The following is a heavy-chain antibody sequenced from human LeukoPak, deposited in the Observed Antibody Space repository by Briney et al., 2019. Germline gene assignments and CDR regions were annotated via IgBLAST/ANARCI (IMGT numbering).Heavy chain of an antibody. D-gene: IGHD3-22*01. CDR3: ARDRGYYYDSSGYPFRGGLDY. Sequence: GGSLRLSCAASGFTFSSYSMNWVRQAPGKGLEWVSSISSSSSYIYYADSVKGRFTISRDNAKNSLYLQMNSLRAEDTAVYYCARDRGYYYDSSGYPFRGGLDYWGQGTLVTVSS. J-gene: IGHJ4*02. CDR1: GFTFSSYS. V-gene: IGHV3-21*01. CDR2: ISSSSSYI.